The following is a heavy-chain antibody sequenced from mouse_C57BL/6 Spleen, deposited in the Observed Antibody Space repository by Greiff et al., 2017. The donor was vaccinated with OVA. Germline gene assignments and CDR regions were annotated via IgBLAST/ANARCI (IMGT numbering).Heavy chain of an antibody. J-gene: IGHJ2*01. Sequence: EVQLQESGPGLEKPSQTLSLPCSVTGYSITSDYWNWIRTFTGNKLEYMGYISYSGSTYYNPSLKSRISITRDTSKNQYYLQVNSVTTKDTATYSWAKYSALGGNYCDYWGQGTTLTVSS. D-gene: IGHD6-1*01. CDR2: ISYSGST. CDR3: AKYSALGGNYCDY. CDR1: GYSITSDY. V-gene: IGHV3-8*01.